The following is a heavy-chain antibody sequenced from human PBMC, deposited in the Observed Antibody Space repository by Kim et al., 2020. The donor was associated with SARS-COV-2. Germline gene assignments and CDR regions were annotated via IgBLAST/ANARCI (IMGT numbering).Heavy chain of an antibody. J-gene: IGHJ4*02. CDR2: INPNSGGT. D-gene: IGHD6-19*01. CDR3: ARESSSGWYDY. Sequence: ASVKVSCKASGYTFTGYYMHWVRQAPGQGLEWMGWINPNSGGTNYAQKFQGWVTMTRDTSISTAYMELSRLRADDTAVYYCARESSSGWYDYWGQGTLVTVSS. CDR1: GYTFTGYY. V-gene: IGHV1-2*04.